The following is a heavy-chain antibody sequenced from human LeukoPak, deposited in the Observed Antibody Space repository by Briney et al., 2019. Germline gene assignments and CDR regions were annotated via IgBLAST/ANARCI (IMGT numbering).Heavy chain of an antibody. V-gene: IGHV4-34*01. Sequence: PSETLSLTCAVYGGSFSGYYWSWIRQPPGKGLEWIGEINHSGSTNYNPSLKSRVTISVDTSKNQFSLKLRPVTAADTAVYYCARARGAVAGPYYFDYWGQGTLVTVSS. J-gene: IGHJ4*02. D-gene: IGHD6-19*01. CDR3: ARARGAVAGPYYFDY. CDR1: GGSFSGYY. CDR2: INHSGST.